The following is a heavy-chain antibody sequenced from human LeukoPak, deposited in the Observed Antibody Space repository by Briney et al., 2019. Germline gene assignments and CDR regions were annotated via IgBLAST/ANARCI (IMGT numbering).Heavy chain of an antibody. CDR2: ISSSSSYI. Sequence: GGSLRLSCAASGFTFSSYSMNWVHQAPGKGLEWVSSISSSSSYIYYADSVKGRFTISRDNAKNSLYLQMNSLRAEDTAVYYCARATTEQWLVEWGQGTLVTVSS. CDR3: ARATTEQWLVE. D-gene: IGHD6-19*01. V-gene: IGHV3-21*01. J-gene: IGHJ4*02. CDR1: GFTFSSYS.